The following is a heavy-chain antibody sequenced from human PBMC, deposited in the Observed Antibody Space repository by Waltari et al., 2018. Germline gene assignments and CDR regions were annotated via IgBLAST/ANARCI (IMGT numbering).Heavy chain of an antibody. CDR3: ARRFGESYPWDYYYGMDV. V-gene: IGHV4-34*01. D-gene: IGHD3-10*01. Sequence: QVQLQQWGAGLLKPSETLSLTCAVYGGSFSGYYWSWIRQPPGQGLEWIGEINHSGSTNYNPSLKSRITISVDTSKNQFSLKLSSVTAADTAVYYCARRFGESYPWDYYYGMDVWGQGTTVTVSS. J-gene: IGHJ6*02. CDR2: INHSGST. CDR1: GGSFSGYY.